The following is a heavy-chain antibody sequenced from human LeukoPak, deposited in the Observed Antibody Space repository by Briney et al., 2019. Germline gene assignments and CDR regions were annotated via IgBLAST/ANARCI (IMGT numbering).Heavy chain of an antibody. V-gene: IGHV3-7*01. CDR3: TTFDSTRWYYFDD. J-gene: IGHJ4*02. D-gene: IGHD6-13*01. CDR1: GFTLSSYW. Sequence: GESLRLSCAASGFTLSSYWMSWVRQAPGKGLEWVANIKYDGSGKYYADSVKGRFTISRDDAKNSLYLEMNRLRVEDTAVYYCTTFDSTRWYYFDDWGQGTLVTVSS. CDR2: IKYDGSGK.